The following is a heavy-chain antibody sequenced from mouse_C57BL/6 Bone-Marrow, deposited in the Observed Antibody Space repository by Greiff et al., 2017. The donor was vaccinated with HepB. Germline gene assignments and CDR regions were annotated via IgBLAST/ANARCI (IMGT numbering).Heavy chain of an antibody. Sequence: VQLQQPGAELVKPGASVKLSCKASGYTFTSYWMHWVKQRPGQGLEWIGMIHPNSGSTNYNEKFKSKATLTVDKSSSTAYMQLSSLTSEDSAVYYFARYGSRRGFAYWGQGTLVTVSA. CDR1: GYTFTSYW. CDR3: ARYGSRRGFAY. J-gene: IGHJ3*01. CDR2: IHPNSGST. D-gene: IGHD1-1*01. V-gene: IGHV1-64*01.